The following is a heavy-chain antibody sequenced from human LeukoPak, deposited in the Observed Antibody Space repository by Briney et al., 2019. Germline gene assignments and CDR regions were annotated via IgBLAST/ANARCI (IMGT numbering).Heavy chain of an antibody. CDR1: GGTFSSYA. V-gene: IGHV1-69*05. CDR2: IIPIFGTA. D-gene: IGHD2-21*01. CDR3: ARDILSTYYYMDV. Sequence: SVKVSCKASGGTFSSYAISWVRQAPGQGLEWMGGIIPIFGTANYAQKFQGRVTITTDESTSTAYMELSSLRSQDTAVYYCARDILSTYYYMDVWGKGTTVTVSS. J-gene: IGHJ6*03.